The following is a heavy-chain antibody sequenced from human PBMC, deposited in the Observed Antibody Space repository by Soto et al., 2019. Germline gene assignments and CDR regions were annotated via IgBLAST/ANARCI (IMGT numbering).Heavy chain of an antibody. CDR2: ISSSGTT. D-gene: IGHD4-17*01. CDR1: GYSITSRNW. V-gene: IGHV4-28*01. Sequence: QVQLQESGPGLVKPSDTLSLTCAVSGYSITSRNWWGWIRQPPGKGLEWVGYISSSGTTYYNPSLKSRVTMSVDTSKNQFSLKLSYVTAVDTAVYYCARTYGDYGSVDPWGQGTLVTVSS. J-gene: IGHJ5*02. CDR3: ARTYGDYGSVDP.